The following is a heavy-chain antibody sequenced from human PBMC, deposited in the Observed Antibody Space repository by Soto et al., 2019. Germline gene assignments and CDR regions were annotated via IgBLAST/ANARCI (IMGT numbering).Heavy chain of an antibody. D-gene: IGHD6-13*01. Sequence: EVQLVQSGAEVKKPGESLRISCKGSGYSFTSYWISWERQMPGKGLEWMGRIDPSDSYTNYSPSFQGHVTISADKSISTAYLQWSSLKASDTAMYYCASLQAAAGDNDLTFDYWGQGTLVTVSS. CDR3: ASLQAAAGDNDLTFDY. V-gene: IGHV5-10-1*01. J-gene: IGHJ4*02. CDR1: GYSFTSYW. CDR2: IDPSDSYT.